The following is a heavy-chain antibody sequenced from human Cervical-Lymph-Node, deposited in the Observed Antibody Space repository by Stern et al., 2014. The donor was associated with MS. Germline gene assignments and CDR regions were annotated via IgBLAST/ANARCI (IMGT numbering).Heavy chain of an antibody. CDR1: GGSFSGYY. Sequence: QVQLQQWGAGLLKPSETLSLTCAVYGGSFSGYYWSWIRQPPGKGLEWIGEINHSGSTNYNPSLKSRVTISVDTSKTQFSLKLSSVTAADTAVYYCARGSSSYLYYGMDVWGQGTTVTVSS. J-gene: IGHJ6*02. CDR2: INHSGST. CDR3: ARGSSSYLYYGMDV. V-gene: IGHV4-34*01. D-gene: IGHD6-13*01.